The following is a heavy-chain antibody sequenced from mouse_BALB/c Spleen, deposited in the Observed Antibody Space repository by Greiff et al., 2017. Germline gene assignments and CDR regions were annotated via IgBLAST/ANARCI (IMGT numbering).Heavy chain of an antibody. CDR3: ARSMITTTVDY. V-gene: IGHV1-9*01. CDR2: ILPGSGST. Sequence: QVQLQQSGAELMKPGASVKISCKATGYTFSSYWIEWVKQRPGHGLEWIGEILPGSGSTNYNEKFKGKATFTADTSSNTAYMQLSSLTSEDSAVYYCARSMITTTVDYWGQGTTLTVSS. CDR1: GYTFSSYW. D-gene: IGHD2-4*01. J-gene: IGHJ2*01.